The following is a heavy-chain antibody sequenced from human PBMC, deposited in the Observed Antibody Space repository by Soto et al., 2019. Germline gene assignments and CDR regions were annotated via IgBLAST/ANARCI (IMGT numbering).Heavy chain of an antibody. V-gene: IGHV3-23*01. CDR3: AKSPVYDFWSGYSFDP. CDR1: GVTLCNSA. CDR2: ISGSGGST. D-gene: IGHD3-3*01. Sequence: GGSLSLSCAASGVTLCNSAMSWVRQAPGKGLEWVSAISGSGGSTYYADSVKGRFAISRDNSKNTLYLQMNSLRAEDTAVYYCAKSPVYDFWSGYSFDPWGQGTLVTVSS. J-gene: IGHJ5*02.